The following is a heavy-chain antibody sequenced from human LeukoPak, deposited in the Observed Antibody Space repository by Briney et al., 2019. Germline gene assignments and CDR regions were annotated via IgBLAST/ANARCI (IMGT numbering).Heavy chain of an antibody. Sequence: SETLSLTCAVYGGSFSGYYWSWIRQPPGKGLEWTGEINHSGSTNYNPSLKSRVTISVDTSKNQFSLKLSSVTAADTAVYYCARRGSGYSRAFDYWGQGTLVTVSS. CDR2: INHSGST. D-gene: IGHD3-22*01. CDR3: ARRGSGYSRAFDY. J-gene: IGHJ4*02. V-gene: IGHV4-34*01. CDR1: GGSFSGYY.